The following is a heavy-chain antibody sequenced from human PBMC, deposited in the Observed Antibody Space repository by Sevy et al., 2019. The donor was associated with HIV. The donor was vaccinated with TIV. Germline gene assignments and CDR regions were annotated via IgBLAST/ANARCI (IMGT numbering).Heavy chain of an antibody. Sequence: SETLSLTCAVSGGSIGSYYWSWIRQPPGKGLEWIGYIYYNGSANYNPSLKSRVTISVDTSKNQFSLKLSSVTAADTAVYYCARDRGHSGYYYPYDYWGQGTLVTVSS. CDR2: IYYNGSA. CDR3: ARDRGHSGYYYPYDY. CDR1: GGSIGSYY. J-gene: IGHJ4*02. D-gene: IGHD3-22*01. V-gene: IGHV4-59*01.